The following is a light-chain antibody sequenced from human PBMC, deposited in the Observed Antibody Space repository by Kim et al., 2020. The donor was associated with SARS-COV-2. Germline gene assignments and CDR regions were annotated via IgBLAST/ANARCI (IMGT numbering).Light chain of an antibody. CDR1: SSDVGGYNY. J-gene: IGLJ3*02. CDR3: SSYTSSSTWV. V-gene: IGLV2-14*04. CDR2: DVT. Sequence: GQSFTTSCTGTSSDVGGYNYVSLYQQHAGKAPKLMIYDVTKRPSGVSNRFSGSKSGNTASLTISGLQAEDEADYYCSSYTSSSTWVFGGGTQLTVL.